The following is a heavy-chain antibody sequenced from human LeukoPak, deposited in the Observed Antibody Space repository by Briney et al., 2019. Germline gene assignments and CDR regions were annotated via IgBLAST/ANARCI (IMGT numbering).Heavy chain of an antibody. V-gene: IGHV1-8*01. CDR2: MNPNSGNT. J-gene: IGHJ4*02. D-gene: IGHD3-22*01. CDR3: ATSRDSSGYYGDY. CDR1: GYTFTSYD. Sequence: ASVKVSCKASGYTFTSYDINWVRQATGQGLEWMGWMNPNSGNTGYAQKFQGRATMTRNTSISTAYMELSSLRSEDTAVYYCATSRDSSGYYGDYWGQGTLVTVSS.